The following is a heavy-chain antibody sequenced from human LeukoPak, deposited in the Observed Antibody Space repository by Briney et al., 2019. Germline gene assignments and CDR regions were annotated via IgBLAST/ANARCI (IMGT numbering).Heavy chain of an antibody. D-gene: IGHD6-13*01. CDR2: FDPEDGET. J-gene: IGHJ3*02. CDR1: GYTLTELS. Sequence: ASVKVSCKVSGYTLTELSMHWVRQATGKGLEWMGGFDPEDGETIYAQKFQGRVTMTEDTSTDTAYMELSSLRSEDTAVYYCVVAAARDAFDIWGQGTMVTVSS. CDR3: VVAAARDAFDI. V-gene: IGHV1-24*01.